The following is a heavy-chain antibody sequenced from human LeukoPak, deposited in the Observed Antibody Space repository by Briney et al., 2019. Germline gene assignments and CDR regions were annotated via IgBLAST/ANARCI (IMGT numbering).Heavy chain of an antibody. V-gene: IGHV1-2*02. CDR3: ARSLWFGELLYYYYMDV. D-gene: IGHD3-10*01. Sequence: ASVKVSCKASGYTFTGYYMHWVRQAPGQGLEWMGWINPNSGGTNYAQKFQGRVTMTRDTSISTAYMELSRLRFDDTAVYYCARSLWFGELLYYYYMDVWGKGTTVTVSS. J-gene: IGHJ6*03. CDR1: GYTFTGYY. CDR2: INPNSGGT.